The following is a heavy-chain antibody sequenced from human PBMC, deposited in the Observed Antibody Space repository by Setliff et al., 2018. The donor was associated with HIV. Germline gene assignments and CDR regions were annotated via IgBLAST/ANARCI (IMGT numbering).Heavy chain of an antibody. J-gene: IGHJ5*02. CDR3: ARGPVVVIPAPRWRWFDP. Sequence: ETLSLTCAVYGGSFINYYWSWIRQSPGKGLEWIGEITHSGSTNYNPSLKSRVTISVDTSKNQFSLKLTSVTAADTAVYYCARGPVVVIPAPRWRWFDPWGRGTLVTVSS. CDR2: ITHSGST. D-gene: IGHD2-2*01. V-gene: IGHV4-34*01. CDR1: GGSFINYY.